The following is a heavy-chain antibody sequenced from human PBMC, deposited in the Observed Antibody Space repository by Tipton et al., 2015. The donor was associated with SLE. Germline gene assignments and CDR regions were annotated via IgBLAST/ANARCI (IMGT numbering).Heavy chain of an antibody. CDR2: IYYSGST. CDR1: GGSISSSSYY. V-gene: IGHV4-39*07. CDR3: AGTYYYYMDV. Sequence: TLSLTCTVSGGSISSSSYYWGWIRQPPGKGLEWIGSIYYSGSTYYNPSLKSRVTISVDTSKNQFSLKLSSMTAADTAVYYCAGTYYYYMDVWGKGTTVTVSS. J-gene: IGHJ6*03.